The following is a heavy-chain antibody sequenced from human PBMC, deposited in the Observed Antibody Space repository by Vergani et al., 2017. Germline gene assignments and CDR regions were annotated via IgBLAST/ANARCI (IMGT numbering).Heavy chain of an antibody. Sequence: QVQLVQSGAEVKKPGASVKVSCKVSGYTLAELSMHWVRQAPRKGLGWMGGFDPEDGETIYAQKFQGRVTMTEDTSTDTAYMELSSLRSEDTAVYYCATGLSAAAGTLVHRDDAVDIWGQGTMVTVSS. CDR1: GYTLAELS. CDR3: ATGLSAAAGTLVHRDDAVDI. CDR2: FDPEDGET. V-gene: IGHV1-24*01. J-gene: IGHJ3*02. D-gene: IGHD6-13*01.